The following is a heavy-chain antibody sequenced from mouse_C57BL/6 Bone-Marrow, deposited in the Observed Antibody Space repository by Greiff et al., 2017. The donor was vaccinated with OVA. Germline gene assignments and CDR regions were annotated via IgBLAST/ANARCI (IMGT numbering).Heavy chain of an antibody. Sequence: EVMLVESGGDLVKPGGSLKLSCAASGFTFSSYGMSWVRQTPDKRLEWVATISRGGSYTYYPDSVKGRFTISRDNAKNTLYLQMSSLKSEDTAMYYCARQLCYRVYFDYWGQGTTLTVSS. J-gene: IGHJ2*01. D-gene: IGHD6-1*01. CDR1: GFTFSSYG. CDR2: ISRGGSYT. V-gene: IGHV5-6*02. CDR3: ARQLCYRVYFDY.